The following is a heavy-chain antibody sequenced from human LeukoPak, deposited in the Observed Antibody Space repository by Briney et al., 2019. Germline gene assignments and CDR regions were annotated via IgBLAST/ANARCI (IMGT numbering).Heavy chain of an antibody. CDR1: GFTFSGSP. J-gene: IGHJ4*02. Sequence: GGSLRLSCAASGFTFSGSPILWVRQASGKGLEWVGRIRSKAGNYATAYAASVQGRGTISRDDSKNTAYLQLNSLKTEDTAVYYCTQSNYWGQGALVTVSS. CDR2: IRSKAGNYAT. V-gene: IGHV3-73*01. CDR3: TQSNY.